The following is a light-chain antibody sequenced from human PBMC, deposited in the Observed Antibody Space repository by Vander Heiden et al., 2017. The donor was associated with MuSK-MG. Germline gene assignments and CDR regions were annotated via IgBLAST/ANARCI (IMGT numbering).Light chain of an antibody. J-gene: IGKJ4*01. CDR2: GAS. CDR3: QQYNNWPPLT. V-gene: IGKV3-15*01. CDR1: QSVSSN. Sequence: EIVMTQSPATLSVSPGERATLSCRASQSVSSNLAWYQQKPGQAPRLLIDGASTRATGIPARFSGSGYGTEFTLTISSLQSEDFAVYYCQQYNNWPPLTFGGGTKVEIK.